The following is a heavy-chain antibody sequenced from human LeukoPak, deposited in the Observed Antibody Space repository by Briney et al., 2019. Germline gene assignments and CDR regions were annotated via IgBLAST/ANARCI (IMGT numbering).Heavy chain of an antibody. Sequence: GGSLTLSCAASGFTFSSYAMSWVRQAPGKGLEWVSAISGSGGSTYYADSVKGGFTISRDNSKNTLYLQMNSLRAEDTAVYYCAKDRMVRGAVYYYYGMDVWGQGTTVTVPS. V-gene: IGHV3-23*01. J-gene: IGHJ6*02. CDR3: AKDRMVRGAVYYYYGMDV. D-gene: IGHD3-10*01. CDR1: GFTFSSYA. CDR2: ISGSGGST.